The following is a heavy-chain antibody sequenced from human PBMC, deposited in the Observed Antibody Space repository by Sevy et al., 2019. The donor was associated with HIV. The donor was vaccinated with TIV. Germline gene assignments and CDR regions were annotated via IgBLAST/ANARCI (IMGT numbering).Heavy chain of an antibody. V-gene: IGHV1-69*13. Sequence: ASVKVSCKASGDTFGNYAIAWVRQAPGQGLEWMGGIIPVFGSANSARKFQDRVTVTEDVFMGTAYKELRSLKSEDTAVYYCARSNPDGYNYSYYYGMDVWGQGTTVTVSS. CDR2: IIPVFGSA. CDR3: ARSNPDGYNYSYYYGMDV. D-gene: IGHD5-12*01. J-gene: IGHJ6*02. CDR1: GDTFGNYA.